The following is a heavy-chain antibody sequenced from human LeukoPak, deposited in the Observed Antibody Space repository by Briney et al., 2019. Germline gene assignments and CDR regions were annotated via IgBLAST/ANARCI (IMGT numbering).Heavy chain of an antibody. D-gene: IGHD3-10*01. CDR1: GFTFSSYA. CDR2: ISGSGGST. J-gene: IGHJ6*03. Sequence: PGGSLRLSCAASGFTFSSYAMSWVRQAPGKGLEWVSAISGSGGSTYYADSVRGRFTISRDNSKNTLYLQMNSLRAEDTAVYYCAKGGRRGVRGVISSSFDYYYYYMDVWGKGTTVTISS. V-gene: IGHV3-23*01. CDR3: AKGGRRGVRGVISSSFDYYYYYMDV.